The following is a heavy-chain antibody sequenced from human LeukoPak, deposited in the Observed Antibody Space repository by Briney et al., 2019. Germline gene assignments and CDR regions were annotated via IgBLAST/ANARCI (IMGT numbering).Heavy chain of an antibody. CDR2: ISAYNGNT. D-gene: IGHD6-13*01. J-gene: IGHJ4*02. Sequence: ASVQVSCKTSGYIFAHNGISWVRQAPGQGPEWMGWISAYNGNTNYAQKLQGRVTMTTDTSTSTAYMELRSLRSDDTAVYYCARDQRVRIAAAGIDYWGQGTLVTVSS. CDR3: ARDQRVRIAAAGIDY. CDR1: GYIFAHNG. V-gene: IGHV1-18*01.